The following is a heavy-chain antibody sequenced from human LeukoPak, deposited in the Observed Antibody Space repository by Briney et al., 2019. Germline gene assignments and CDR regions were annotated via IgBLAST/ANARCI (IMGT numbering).Heavy chain of an antibody. CDR3: ARGSTGGGY. D-gene: IGHD2-15*01. V-gene: IGHV3-23*01. CDR1: GFTFSSYA. J-gene: IGHJ4*02. Sequence: PGGSLRLSCAASGFTFSSYAVSWVRQAPGKGLEWVSAITGGGDSTYYTDSVKGRFTVSRDNSKNTLYLQMNSLRVEDTAVYYCARGSTGGGYWGQGTLVTVSS. CDR2: ITGGGDST.